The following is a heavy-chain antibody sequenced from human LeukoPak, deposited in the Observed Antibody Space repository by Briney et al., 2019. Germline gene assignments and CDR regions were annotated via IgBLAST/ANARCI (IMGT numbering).Heavy chain of an antibody. CDR3: ATDPIVGATRGAFDI. CDR1: GGSLSSYY. CDR2: MYTSRST. D-gene: IGHD1-26*01. Sequence: SETLSLTCTVSGGSLSSYYWSWIRQHAGKGLEWIGRMYTSRSTNYNPSLKSRVTMSVDTSKNHFSLKLSSVTAADTAVYYCATDPIVGATRGAFDIWGQGTMVTVSS. J-gene: IGHJ3*02. V-gene: IGHV4-4*07.